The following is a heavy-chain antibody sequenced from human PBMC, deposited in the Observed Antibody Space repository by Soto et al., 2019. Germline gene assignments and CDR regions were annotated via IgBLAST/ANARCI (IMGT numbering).Heavy chain of an antibody. CDR2: SRNKANSYTT. Sequence: GGSLRLSCAASGFTFSDHYLEWVRQAPGKGLEWVARSRNKANSYTTEYAASVKGRFTISRDDSKKSLYLRMNSLKTEDTAVYYCTVGGIVGATNDYWGQGTLVTVSS. CDR1: GFTFSDHY. J-gene: IGHJ4*02. CDR3: TVGGIVGATNDY. D-gene: IGHD1-26*01. V-gene: IGHV3-72*01.